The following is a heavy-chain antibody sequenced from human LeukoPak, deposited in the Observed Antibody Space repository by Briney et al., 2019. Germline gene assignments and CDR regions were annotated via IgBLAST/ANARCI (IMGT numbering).Heavy chain of an antibody. CDR3: ARLQKWFNWFDP. Sequence: KTSETLSLTCAVSGYSISSGYYWGWIRQPPGKGLEWIGSIYHSGSTYYNPSLKSRVTISVDTSKNQFSLKLSSVTAADTAVYYCARLQKWFNWFDPWGQGTLVTVSS. D-gene: IGHD2-8*01. CDR2: IYHSGST. J-gene: IGHJ5*02. CDR1: GYSISSGYY. V-gene: IGHV4-38-2*01.